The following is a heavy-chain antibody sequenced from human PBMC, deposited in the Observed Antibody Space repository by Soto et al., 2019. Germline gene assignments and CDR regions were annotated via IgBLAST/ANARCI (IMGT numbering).Heavy chain of an antibody. CDR3: ARGGFWNGYSEISH. J-gene: IGHJ4*02. CDR1: GFTFSSYR. D-gene: IGHD3-3*01. CDR2: LNSDGSST. V-gene: IGHV3-74*01. Sequence: EVQLVESGGGLVQPGGSLRLSCTASGFTFSSYRMHWVRQAPGKGLVWVSRLNSDGSSTSYADSVKGRFTISRDDAKNTLYLQMNSLRAEDTAVYYCARGGFWNGYSEISHWGQGTLVTVSS.